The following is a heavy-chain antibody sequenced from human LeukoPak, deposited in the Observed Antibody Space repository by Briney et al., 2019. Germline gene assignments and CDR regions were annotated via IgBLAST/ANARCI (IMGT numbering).Heavy chain of an antibody. CDR3: AREKQKYSSGWYCLDY. CDR2: IWYDGSNK. D-gene: IGHD6-19*01. CDR1: GFTFSHYW. V-gene: IGHV3-33*08. Sequence: GGSLRLSCAASGFTFSHYWMSWVRQAPGKGLEWVALIWYDGSNKYYADSVKGRFTISRDNSKNTLYLQMNSLRVEDTAVYYCAREKQKYSSGWYCLDYWGQGTLVTVSS. J-gene: IGHJ4*02.